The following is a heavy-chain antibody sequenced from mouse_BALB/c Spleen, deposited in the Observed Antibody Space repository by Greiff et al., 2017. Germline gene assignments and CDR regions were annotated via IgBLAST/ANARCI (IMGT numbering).Heavy chain of an antibody. CDR2: INPYNGAT. V-gene: IGHV1-31*01. D-gene: IGHD2-2*01. CDR1: GYSFTGYY. CDR3: GAIYYGYDNAMDY. Sequence: VQLQQSGPELVKPGASVKISCKASGYSFTGYYMHWVKQSHVKSLEWIGRINPYNGATSYNQNFKDKASLTVDKSSSTAYMELHSLTSEDSAVYYCGAIYYGYDNAMDYWGQGTSVTVSS. J-gene: IGHJ4*01.